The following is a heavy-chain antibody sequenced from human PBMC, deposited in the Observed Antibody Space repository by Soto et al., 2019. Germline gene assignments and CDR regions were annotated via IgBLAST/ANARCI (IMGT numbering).Heavy chain of an antibody. CDR3: ARGYSSRPFDP. D-gene: IGHD6-13*01. V-gene: IGHV3-30*03. CDR2: ISYDGSNK. J-gene: IGHJ5*02. Sequence: PGGSLRLSCAASGFTFSSYGMHWVRQAPGRGLEWVAVISYDGSNKYYADSVKGRFTISRDNAKNTLYLQMSSLRAEDTAVYYCARGYSSRPFDPWGQGTLVTVSS. CDR1: GFTFSSYG.